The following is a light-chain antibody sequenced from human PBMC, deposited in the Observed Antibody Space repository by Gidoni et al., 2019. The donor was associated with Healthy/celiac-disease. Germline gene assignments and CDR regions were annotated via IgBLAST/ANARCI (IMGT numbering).Light chain of an antibody. J-gene: IGKJ1*01. V-gene: IGKV3-15*01. Sequence: EIVMTQSTATLSVSPGESATLSCRASQSVSSNLAWYQQKPGQAPRLLIYGASTRATGIPARFSGSGSGTEFTLTISSLQSEDFAVYYCQQYNNWLSWTFGQGTKVEIK. CDR1: QSVSSN. CDR3: QQYNNWLSWT. CDR2: GAS.